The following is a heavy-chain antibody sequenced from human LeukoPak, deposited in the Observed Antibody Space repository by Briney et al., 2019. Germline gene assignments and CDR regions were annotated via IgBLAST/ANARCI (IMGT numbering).Heavy chain of an antibody. Sequence: ASVKVSCKASGYTFTNYYIHWVRQAPGQGPEWMGWISGYTGNTNYAQKFQGRVTMSTDTSTSTAFMELRSLTSDDTAVYYCARDNRDGSWSWFDPWGQGTLVTVSS. CDR1: GYTFTNYY. CDR3: ARDNRDGSWSWFDP. D-gene: IGHD6-13*01. V-gene: IGHV1-18*04. J-gene: IGHJ5*02. CDR2: ISGYTGNT.